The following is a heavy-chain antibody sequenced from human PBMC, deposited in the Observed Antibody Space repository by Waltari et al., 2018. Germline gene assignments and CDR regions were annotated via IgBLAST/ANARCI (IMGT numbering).Heavy chain of an antibody. CDR1: GYTFTGYY. D-gene: IGHD2-2*01. CDR3: ATYQLLHNYNSYYMDV. CDR2: INPSFGNT. V-gene: IGHV1-2*02. Sequence: QVQLVQSGAEVKKPGASVKVFCKASGYTFTGYYLHWVRQAPGQGLEWMGWINPSFGNTKYAEKFQGRVTMTRDTSINTAYMELTRLRSDDTAVYYCATYQLLHNYNSYYMDVWGNGTTVTVSS. J-gene: IGHJ6*03.